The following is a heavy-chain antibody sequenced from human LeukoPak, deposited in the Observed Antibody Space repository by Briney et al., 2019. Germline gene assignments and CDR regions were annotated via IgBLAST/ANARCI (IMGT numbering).Heavy chain of an antibody. J-gene: IGHJ3*02. Sequence: GESLKISCKGSGCSFTTYWIGWVRQMPGKGLEWRGIIYPGDSDPRYSPSFQGRVTISADKSISTAYLQWSSLKASDTAMYYCARRRDERGYKDIFDIWGQGTMVTVSS. CDR2: IYPGDSDP. CDR1: GCSFTTYW. V-gene: IGHV5-51*01. CDR3: ARRRDERGYKDIFDI. D-gene: IGHD5-18*01.